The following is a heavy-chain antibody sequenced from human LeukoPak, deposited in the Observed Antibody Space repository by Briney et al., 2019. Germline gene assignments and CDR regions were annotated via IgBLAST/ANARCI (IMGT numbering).Heavy chain of an antibody. CDR2: ISYDGSNK. CDR3: AKGLPGYSSNLDV. Sequence: GRSLRLSCAASGFTFSSYAMHWVRQAPGKGLEWVAVISYDGSNKYYADSVKGRFTISRDNSKNMLYLSMNSLKAEDTAIYYCAKGLPGYSSNLDVWGQGTTVTVSS. J-gene: IGHJ6*02. CDR1: GFTFSSYA. V-gene: IGHV3-30*04. D-gene: IGHD6-13*01.